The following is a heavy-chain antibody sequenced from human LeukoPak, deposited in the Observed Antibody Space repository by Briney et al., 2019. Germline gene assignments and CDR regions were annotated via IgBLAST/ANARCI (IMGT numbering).Heavy chain of an antibody. Sequence: SVKVSCKASGGTFSSYAISWVRQAPGQGLEWMGGIIPIFGTANYAQKFQGRVTTTADESTSTAYMELSSLRSEDTAVYYCARTMIVVVTIYGMDVWGQGTTVTVSS. CDR2: IIPIFGTA. J-gene: IGHJ6*02. CDR3: ARTMIVVVTIYGMDV. V-gene: IGHV1-69*13. CDR1: GGTFSSYA. D-gene: IGHD3-22*01.